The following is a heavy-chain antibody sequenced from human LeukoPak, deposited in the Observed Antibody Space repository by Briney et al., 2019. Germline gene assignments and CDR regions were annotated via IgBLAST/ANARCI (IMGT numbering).Heavy chain of an antibody. J-gene: IGHJ4*02. V-gene: IGHV4-34*01. CDR2: INHSGST. Sequence: SETLSLTCAVYGGSFSGYYWSWIRQPPGKGLDLIGEINHSGSTNYNPSLKSRVTISVDTSKNQFSLKLSSVTAADTAVYYCATIPRGGTVARFYFDYWGQGTLVTVSS. D-gene: IGHD1-1*01. CDR1: GGSFSGYY. CDR3: ATIPRGGTVARFYFDY.